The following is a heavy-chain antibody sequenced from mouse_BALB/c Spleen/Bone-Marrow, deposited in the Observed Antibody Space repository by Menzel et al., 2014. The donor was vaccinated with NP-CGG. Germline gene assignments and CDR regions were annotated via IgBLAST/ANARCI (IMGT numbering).Heavy chain of an antibody. D-gene: IGHD2-1*01. Sequence: EVMLVESGGGLVQPGGSLRLSCATSGFTFTDYYMSWVRQPPGKALEWLGFLRNKAKGYTTEYSASVKGRFTISRDNSQSILYLQMNAVRAEDSATYYCARDISYGNRWCFDVWGAGTTVTVSS. CDR3: ARDISYGNRWCFDV. J-gene: IGHJ1*01. CDR2: LRNKAKGYTT. CDR1: GFTFTDYY. V-gene: IGHV7-3*02.